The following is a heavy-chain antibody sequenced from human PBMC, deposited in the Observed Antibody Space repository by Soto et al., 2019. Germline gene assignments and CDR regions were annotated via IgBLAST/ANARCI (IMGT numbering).Heavy chain of an antibody. CDR3: ARGEHYYDSSGYSFPLDL. CDR1: GFTFSDYY. CDR2: ISPTGSYE. Sequence: GGSLRLSCAASGFTFSDYYMSWIRQAPGKGLEWVSYISPTGSYENYADSVKGRFTISRDNAKNSLYLQMNSLRAEDTALYYCARGEHYYDSSGYSFPLDLWGQGTLVSV. J-gene: IGHJ5*02. D-gene: IGHD3-22*01. V-gene: IGHV3-11*06.